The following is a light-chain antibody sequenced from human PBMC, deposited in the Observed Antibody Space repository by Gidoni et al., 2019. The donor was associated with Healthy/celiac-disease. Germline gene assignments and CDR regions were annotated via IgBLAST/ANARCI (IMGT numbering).Light chain of an antibody. J-gene: IGKJ4*01. CDR3: QQYGSSPLT. V-gene: IGKV3-20*01. CDR2: GAS. CDR1: QSVSSSY. Sequence: EIVLTQSPGTLSLSPGERATLSCRASQSVSSSYLAWYQQKPCQAPRLLIYGASSRATGIPDRFSGIGSGTDFTLTISRLEPEDFAVYYCQQYGSSPLTFGGGTKVEIK.